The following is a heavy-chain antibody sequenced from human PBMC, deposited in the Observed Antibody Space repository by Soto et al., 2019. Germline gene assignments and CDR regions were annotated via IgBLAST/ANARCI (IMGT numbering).Heavy chain of an antibody. Sequence: ASVKVSCKASGYTFIDYYMHWVRQAPGQGFEWMGRISPRSGGTNYAQKFQGRVTMTWDTSTNTAYMELSSLISEDTAVYYCARPPGYISYWYYFDLWGQGTLVTVSS. V-gene: IGHV1-2*02. D-gene: IGHD2-8*02. CDR2: ISPRSGGT. CDR3: ARPPGYISYWYYFDL. J-gene: IGHJ4*02. CDR1: GYTFIDYY.